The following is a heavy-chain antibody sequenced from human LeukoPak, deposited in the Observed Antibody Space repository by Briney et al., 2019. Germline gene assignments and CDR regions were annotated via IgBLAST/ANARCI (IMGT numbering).Heavy chain of an antibody. V-gene: IGHV4-59*11. CDR3: ARDKGPYWYFDP. Sequence: SETLSLTCTVSGDSISSHYCNWIRQPPGKGLEWIGNIYYSGTADYNPSLKNRVTISVDTSKNQVSLKLRSVTAADTAVYYCARDKGPYWYFDPWGRGTLVTVSS. CDR2: IYYSGTA. J-gene: IGHJ2*01. CDR1: GDSISSHY.